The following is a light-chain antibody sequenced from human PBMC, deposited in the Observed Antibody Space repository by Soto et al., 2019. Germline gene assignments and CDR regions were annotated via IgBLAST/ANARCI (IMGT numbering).Light chain of an antibody. CDR1: QSVSSW. V-gene: IGKV1-5*03. Sequence: DVQMTQSPSTLSASVGDTITIICRASQSVSSWVAWYQQKPGKAPKLLIYKASSLESGIPSRFSGSGSGTEFTLTITSLQPDDFATYSCQQYDSYSLTFGPGTTVDIK. J-gene: IGKJ3*01. CDR3: QQYDSYSLT. CDR2: KAS.